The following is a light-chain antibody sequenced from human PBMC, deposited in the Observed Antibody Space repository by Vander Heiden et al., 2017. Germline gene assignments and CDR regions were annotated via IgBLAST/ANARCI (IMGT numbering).Light chain of an antibody. J-gene: IGKJ4*01. CDR3: QQTDNTPIT. CDR2: AAS. V-gene: IGKV1-39*01. CDR1: QSISTY. Sequence: DIQMPQSPSSLSASVGDRVTITCRAGQSISTYLNWYQQKPGKAPKLLIYAASNLQSGVPSRFSGSGAGTDFTLTISRLQPEDFATYYCQQTDNTPITFGGGTKVEIK.